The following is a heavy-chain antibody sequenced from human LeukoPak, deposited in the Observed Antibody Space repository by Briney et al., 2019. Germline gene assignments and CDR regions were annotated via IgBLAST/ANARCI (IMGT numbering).Heavy chain of an antibody. V-gene: IGHV3-30*04. D-gene: IGHD3-22*01. CDR1: GFTFNGYA. CDR3: ARYPMSHDAFDI. Sequence: GGSLRLSCAASGFTFNGYAMHWVRQAPGKGLQWVAVVSYDGRYKFYADSVKGRVTISRDNSKNTLYLQMNSLRAEDTAVYYCARYPMSHDAFDIWGQGTMVTVSS. CDR2: VSYDGRYK. J-gene: IGHJ3*02.